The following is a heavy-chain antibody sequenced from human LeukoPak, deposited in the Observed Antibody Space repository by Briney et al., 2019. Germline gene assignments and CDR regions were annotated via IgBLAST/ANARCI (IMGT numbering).Heavy chain of an antibody. CDR1: GFTSSSYD. V-gene: IGHV3-13*05. D-gene: IGHD6-13*01. CDR2: IGTAGDP. CDR3: ARGEDSSSWYAFDI. Sequence: SGGSLRLSCAASGFTSSSYDMHWVRQATGKGLEWVSAIGTAGDPYYPGSVKDRFTISRENAKNSLYLQMNSLRAGDTAVYYCARGEDSSSWYAFDIWGQGTMVTVSS. J-gene: IGHJ3*02.